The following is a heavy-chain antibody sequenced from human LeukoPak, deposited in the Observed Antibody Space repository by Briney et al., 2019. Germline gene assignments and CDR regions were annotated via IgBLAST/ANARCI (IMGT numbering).Heavy chain of an antibody. CDR2: ITASGTAM. Sequence: PGGSLRLSCAASGFTFSSYSMNWARQAPGKGLEWVSHITASGTAMFYADSVKGRFTISRDNAKNSLYLQMNSLRDEDTAVYYCASSGSYRVDYWGQGTLVTVSS. V-gene: IGHV3-48*02. CDR3: ASSGSYRVDY. CDR1: GFTFSSYS. D-gene: IGHD1-26*01. J-gene: IGHJ4*02.